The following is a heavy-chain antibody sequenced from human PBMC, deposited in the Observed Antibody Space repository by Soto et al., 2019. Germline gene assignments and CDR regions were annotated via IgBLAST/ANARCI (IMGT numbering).Heavy chain of an antibody. CDR2: IYYSGST. CDR1: GGSVSSGSYY. CDR3: ARATPRGSDPFDI. V-gene: IGHV4-61*01. J-gene: IGHJ3*02. Sequence: QVQLQESDPGLVKPSETLSLTCTVSGGSVSSGSYYWSWIRQPPGKGLEWIGYIYYSGSTNYNPSLKSRVTISVDTSKNQFSLKLSSVTAADTAVYYCARATPRGSDPFDIWGQGTMVTVSS.